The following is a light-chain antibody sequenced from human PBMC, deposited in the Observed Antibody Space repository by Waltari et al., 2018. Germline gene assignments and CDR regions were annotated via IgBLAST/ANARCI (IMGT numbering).Light chain of an antibody. CDR3: CSYAGSITFWV. CDR2: DVT. J-gene: IGLJ3*02. CDR1: SSDVGGYNY. Sequence: QSALTQPRSVSGSPGQSVTISCTGTSSDVGGYNYVSWYQHHPGKAPKLIIYDVTKRPSGVPDRFSASKSDNTASLTISGLQADDEADYYCCSYAGSITFWVFGGGTKLTVL. V-gene: IGLV2-11*01.